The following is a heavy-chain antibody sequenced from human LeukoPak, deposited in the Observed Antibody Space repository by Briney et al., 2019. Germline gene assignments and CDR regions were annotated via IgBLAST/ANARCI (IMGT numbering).Heavy chain of an antibody. CDR1: GFTFSSYA. CDR2: INHSGST. D-gene: IGHD3-10*01. J-gene: IGHJ4*02. V-gene: IGHV4-34*01. Sequence: GSLRLSCAASGFTFSSYAMSWVRQAPGKGLERVGEINHSGSTNYNPSLKSRVTISVDTSKNQFSLKLSSVTAADTAVYYCASRSGLLWFGEFNYWGQGTLVTVSS. CDR3: ASRSGLLWFGEFNY.